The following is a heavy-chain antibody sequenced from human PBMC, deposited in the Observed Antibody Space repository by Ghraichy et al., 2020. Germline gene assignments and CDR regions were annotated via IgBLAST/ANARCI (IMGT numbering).Heavy chain of an antibody. CDR3: ARDRVLRYFDWLPLRPDAFDI. CDR2: IYHSGST. V-gene: IGHV4-38-2*02. Sequence: SQTLSLTCAVSGYSISSGYYWGWIRQPPGKGLEWIGSIYHSGSTYYNPSLKSRVTISVDTSKNQFSLKLSSVTAADTAVYYCARDRVLRYFDWLPLRPDAFDIWGQGTMVTVSS. D-gene: IGHD3-9*01. J-gene: IGHJ3*02. CDR1: GYSISSGYY.